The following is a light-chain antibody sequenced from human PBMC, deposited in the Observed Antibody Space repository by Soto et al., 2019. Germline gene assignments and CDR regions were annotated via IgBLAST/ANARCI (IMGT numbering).Light chain of an antibody. CDR3: QRSYSTLYT. Sequence: DIQMTQSPSSLSASVGDRVTITCRASQSISSYLNWYQQKPGKAPKLLIYAASSLQSGVPSRFSGSGSGTDFTLTISSLQTDDFATYYCQRSYSTLYTFGQGTKLEIK. V-gene: IGKV1-39*01. J-gene: IGKJ2*01. CDR1: QSISSY. CDR2: AAS.